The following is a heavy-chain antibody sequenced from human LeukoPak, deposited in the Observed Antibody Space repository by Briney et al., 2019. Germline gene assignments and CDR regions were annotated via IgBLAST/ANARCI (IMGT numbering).Heavy chain of an antibody. J-gene: IGHJ4*02. CDR1: GGSFSGYY. Sequence: SETLSLTCAVYGGSFSGYYWSWIRQPPGKGLEWIGEINHSGSTNYNPSLKSRVTISVDTSKDQFSLKLSSVTAADTAVYYCASGITMIVHRGQGTLVTVSS. CDR2: INHSGST. D-gene: IGHD3-22*01. CDR3: ASGITMIVH. V-gene: IGHV4-34*01.